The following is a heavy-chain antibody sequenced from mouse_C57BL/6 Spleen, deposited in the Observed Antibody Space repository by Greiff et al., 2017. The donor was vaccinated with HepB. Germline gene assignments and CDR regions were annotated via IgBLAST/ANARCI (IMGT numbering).Heavy chain of an antibody. CDR3: ARSEGIYDGYYAWFAY. V-gene: IGHV1-20*01. D-gene: IGHD2-3*01. CDR2: INPYNGDT. CDR1: GYSFTGYF. Sequence: EVQLQESGPELVKPGDSVKISCKASGYSFTGYFMNWVMQSHGKSLEWIGRINPYNGDTFYNQKFKGKATLTVDKSSSTAHMELRSLTSEDSAVYYCARSEGIYDGYYAWFAYWGQGTLVTVSA. J-gene: IGHJ3*01.